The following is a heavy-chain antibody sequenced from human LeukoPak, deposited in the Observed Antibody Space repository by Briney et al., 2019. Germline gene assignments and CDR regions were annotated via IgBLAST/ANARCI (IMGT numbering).Heavy chain of an antibody. CDR1: GGSIRNYY. J-gene: IGHJ4*02. Sequence: PSETLSLTCAVSGGSIRNYYWSWIRQPPGKGLEWIGYIYYSGSTNYNPSLKSRVTISVDTSKNQFSLKLSSVTAADTAVYYCARGAAAGSSFDYWGQGTLVTVSS. D-gene: IGHD6-13*01. CDR2: IYYSGST. CDR3: ARGAAAGSSFDY. V-gene: IGHV4-59*12.